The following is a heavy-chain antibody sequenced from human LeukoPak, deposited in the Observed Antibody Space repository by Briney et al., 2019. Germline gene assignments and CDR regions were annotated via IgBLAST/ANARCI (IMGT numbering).Heavy chain of an antibody. V-gene: IGHV4-59*01. D-gene: IGHD6-13*01. Sequence: SETLSLTCTVSGGSISSYYWSWIRQPPGKGLEWIGYIYYSGSTNYNPSLKSRVTMSVDTSKNQFSLKLSSVTAADTAVYYCARSGSSSWYEYWYFDLWGRGTLVTVSS. CDR2: IYYSGST. CDR1: GGSISSYY. CDR3: ARSGSSSWYEYWYFDL. J-gene: IGHJ2*01.